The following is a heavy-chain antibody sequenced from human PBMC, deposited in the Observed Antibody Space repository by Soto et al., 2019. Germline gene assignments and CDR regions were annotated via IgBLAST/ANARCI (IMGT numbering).Heavy chain of an antibody. V-gene: IGHV3-23*01. CDR3: AKDHSIQLWLEAIY. CDR1: GFTFSSYA. Sequence: GGSLRLSCAASGFTFSSYAMSWVRQAPGKGLEWVSAISGSGGSTYYADSVKGRFTISRDNSKNTPCLQMNSLRAEDTAVYYCAKDHSIQLWLEAIYWGQGTLVTVSS. D-gene: IGHD5-18*01. CDR2: ISGSGGST. J-gene: IGHJ4*02.